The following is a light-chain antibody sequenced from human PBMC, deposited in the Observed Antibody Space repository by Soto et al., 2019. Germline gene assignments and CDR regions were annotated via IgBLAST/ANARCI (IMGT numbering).Light chain of an antibody. CDR3: GTWDSSLCAPYV. CDR2: DNN. J-gene: IGLJ1*01. Sequence: QSVLTQPPSVSAAPGQKVTISCSGSSSNIGNNYVSWYQQLPGTAPKLLIYDNNKRPSGIPDRFSGSKSGTSATLGITGLQTGDDADYYCGTWDSSLCAPYVFGTGTKITDL. V-gene: IGLV1-51*01. CDR1: SSNIGNNY.